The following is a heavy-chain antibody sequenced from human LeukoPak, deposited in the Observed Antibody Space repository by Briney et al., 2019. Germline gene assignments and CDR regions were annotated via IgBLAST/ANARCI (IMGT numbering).Heavy chain of an antibody. J-gene: IGHJ4*02. CDR1: GFTFNNFA. CDR2: ISGNGGST. CDR3: AKDAISSIAVRRFDY. Sequence: GGSLRLSCAASGFTFNNFAVAWVRQAPGKGLEWVSGISGNGGSTYYTDSVKGRFTVSRDNSKNTLFLVMNSLRAEDTAVYYCAKDAISSIAVRRFDYWGQGTLVTVSS. V-gene: IGHV3-23*01. D-gene: IGHD6-6*01.